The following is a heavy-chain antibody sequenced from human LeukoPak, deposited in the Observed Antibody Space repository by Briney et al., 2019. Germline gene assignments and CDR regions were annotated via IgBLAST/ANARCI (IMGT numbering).Heavy chain of an antibody. J-gene: IGHJ4*02. CDR2: ISYDGSNK. Sequence: PGRSLRLSCAASGFTFSSYGMHWVRQAPGKGLEWGAVISYDGSNKYYADSVKGRFTISRDNSKNTLYLQMNSLKTEDTAVYYCSRTPDSGYYSSPSDDYIDYWGQGTLVTVSS. CDR1: GFTFSSYG. D-gene: IGHD3-22*01. CDR3: SRTPDSGYYSSPSDDYIDY. V-gene: IGHV3-30*03.